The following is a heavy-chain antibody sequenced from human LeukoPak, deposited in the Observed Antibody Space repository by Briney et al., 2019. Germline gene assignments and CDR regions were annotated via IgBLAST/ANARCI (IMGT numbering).Heavy chain of an antibody. CDR2: FDPEDGET. CDR3: ATDRGSY. J-gene: IGHJ4*02. Sequence: GASVKVSCKASGYTFTGYYMHWVRQAPGKGLEWMGGFDPEDGETIYAQKFQGRVTMTEDTSTDTAYMELSSLRSEDTAVYYCATDRGSYWGQGTLVTVSS. CDR1: GYTFTGYY. D-gene: IGHD2-15*01. V-gene: IGHV1-24*01.